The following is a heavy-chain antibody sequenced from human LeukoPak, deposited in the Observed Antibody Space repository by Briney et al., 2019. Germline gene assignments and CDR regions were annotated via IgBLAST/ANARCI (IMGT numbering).Heavy chain of an antibody. J-gene: IGHJ6*03. CDR3: ARDREKQQLPQFFYYYYMDV. D-gene: IGHD6-13*01. V-gene: IGHV3-48*01. CDR1: GFTFSTYS. CDR2: ISTSSSTM. Sequence: GGSLRLSCAASGFTFSTYSRNWVRQAPGKGLEWVSYISTSSSTMYYADSVKGRFTISRDNARNSLYLQMNSLRAEDTAVYYCARDREKQQLPQFFYYYYMDVWGKGTTVTVSS.